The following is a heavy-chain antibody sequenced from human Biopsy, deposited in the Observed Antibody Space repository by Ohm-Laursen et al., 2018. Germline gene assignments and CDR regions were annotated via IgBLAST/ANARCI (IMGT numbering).Heavy chain of an antibody. D-gene: IGHD5-24*01. CDR3: AKERYNGDGQPPLLIDA. J-gene: IGHJ5*02. CDR1: GFNFRSYA. Sequence: SLRLSCSASGFNFRSYAMHWVRQAPGKGLEWVAVIAYYGTKTYDADAVKGRFFISRDNSMNTLYLQMNSLRLEDTGVYFCAKERYNGDGQPPLLIDAWGQGTLVSVSS. CDR2: IAYYGTKT. V-gene: IGHV3-30*18.